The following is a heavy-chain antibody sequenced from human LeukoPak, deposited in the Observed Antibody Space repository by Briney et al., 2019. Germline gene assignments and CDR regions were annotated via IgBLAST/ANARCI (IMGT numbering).Heavy chain of an antibody. CDR3: ARGKATDY. CDR1: GFSCSSYW. J-gene: IGHJ4*02. V-gene: IGHV3-7*01. CDR2: IKQDGSEK. Sequence: PGGSLRLSCAASGFSCSSYWMSWVRQAPGQGLEWVANIKQDGSEKYYVDSVKGRFTISRDNAKNSLYLQMNSLKAEDTSVYYCARGKATDYWGKGTLVTVSS. D-gene: IGHD5-12*01.